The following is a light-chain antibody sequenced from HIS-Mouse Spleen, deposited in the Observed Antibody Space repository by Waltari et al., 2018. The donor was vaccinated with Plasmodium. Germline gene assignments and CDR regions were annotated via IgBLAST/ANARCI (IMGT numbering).Light chain of an antibody. V-gene: IGLV3-10*01. CDR3: YSTDSSGNHRV. Sequence: SYELTQPPSVSVSPGQTARTTCPGDALPKKYASWYQQKSGQAPVLVIYEDTKRPAGIPEGFSSSSSGTMATWTISGAQVEDEADYYCYSTDSSGNHRVFGGGTKLTVL. CDR1: ALPKKY. CDR2: EDT. J-gene: IGLJ3*02.